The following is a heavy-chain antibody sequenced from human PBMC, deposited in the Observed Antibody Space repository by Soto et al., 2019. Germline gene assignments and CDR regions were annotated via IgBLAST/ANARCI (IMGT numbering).Heavy chain of an antibody. CDR3: AKEINGNYGYMDY. Sequence: HPGGSLRLSCAASGFTFSSYGMHWVRQAPGKGLEWVAVISYDGSNKYYADSVKGRFTISRDNSKNTLYLQMNSLRAEDTAVYYCAKEINGNYGYMDYWGRGTLVTVSS. V-gene: IGHV3-30*18. J-gene: IGHJ4*02. D-gene: IGHD4-17*01. CDR1: GFTFSSYG. CDR2: ISYDGSNK.